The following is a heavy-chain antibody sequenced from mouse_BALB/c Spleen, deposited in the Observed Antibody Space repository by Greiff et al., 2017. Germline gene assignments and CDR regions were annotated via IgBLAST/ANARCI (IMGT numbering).Heavy chain of an antibody. CDR3: SRNDYRPGLAY. CDR1: GFTFTDYY. Sequence: EVKVVESGGGLVQPGGSLRLSCATSGFTFTDYYMSWVRQPPGKALEWLGFIRNKANGYTTEYSASVKGRFTISRDNSQSILYLQMNTLRAEDSATYYCSRNDYRPGLAYWGQGTPVTVSA. J-gene: IGHJ4*01. V-gene: IGHV7-3*02. CDR2: IRNKANGYTT. D-gene: IGHD2-14*01.